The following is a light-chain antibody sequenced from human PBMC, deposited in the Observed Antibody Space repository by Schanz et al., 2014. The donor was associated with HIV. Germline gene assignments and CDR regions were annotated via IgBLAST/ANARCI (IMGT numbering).Light chain of an antibody. CDR2: EGS. CDR3: SSYAGNNNGV. V-gene: IGLV2-14*02. CDR1: NSDVGSYSL. Sequence: QSALTQPASVSGSPGQSITISCTGTNSDVGSYSLVSWYQQHPDKAPKLMIYEGSKRPSGVSNRFSGSKSGNTASLTVSGLQAEDEADYYCSSYAGNNNGVFGGGTKLTVL. J-gene: IGLJ3*02.